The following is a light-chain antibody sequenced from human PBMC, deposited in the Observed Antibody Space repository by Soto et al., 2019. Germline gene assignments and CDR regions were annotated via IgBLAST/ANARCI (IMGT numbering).Light chain of an antibody. V-gene: IGKV1-39*01. Sequence: DIQMTQSPSSLSASVGDRVTITCRASQNINNYLNWYQHKPGQAPKVLIYDVFTLQSGVPSRFSGSGSGTFFTLTISSLQPEDFATYYCQQSYSTPALAFGGGTKWISN. CDR2: DVF. CDR3: QQSYSTPALA. J-gene: IGKJ4*01. CDR1: QNINNY.